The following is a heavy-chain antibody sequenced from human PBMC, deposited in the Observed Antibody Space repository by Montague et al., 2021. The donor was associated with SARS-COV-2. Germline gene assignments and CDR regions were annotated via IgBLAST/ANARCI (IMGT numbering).Heavy chain of an antibody. Sequence: SETLSLTCAAHGGSFSTYSWNWIRQPPGKGLEWIGEIHHGGSTNYNPSLKSRVTISADTSKNQFSLKLTSVAAADTAVYYCARLGDGVVPSPILGVGPYYSYYYMDVWGKGNTVTVPS. D-gene: IGHD3-10*01. CDR3: ARLGDGVVPSPILGVGPYYSYYYMDV. V-gene: IGHV4-34*01. J-gene: IGHJ6*03. CDR1: GGSFSTYS. CDR2: IHHGGST.